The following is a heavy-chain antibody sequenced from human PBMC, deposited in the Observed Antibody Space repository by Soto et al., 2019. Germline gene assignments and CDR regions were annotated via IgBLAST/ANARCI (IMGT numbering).Heavy chain of an antibody. Sequence: QVQLQESGPGLVKPSQTLSLTCTVSGDSISSGDYYWSWIRQSPGKGLEWIGYIYYSGTTYSNPSLRSRLSLSVDKSKHQVSLKLRSVTTXXTAVYFCARGGECSRTSCYRGFDSWGQGXLVTVSS. CDR2: IYYSGTT. CDR3: ARGGECSRTSCYRGFDS. D-gene: IGHD2-2*01. CDR1: GDSISSGDYY. V-gene: IGHV4-30-4*01. J-gene: IGHJ4*02.